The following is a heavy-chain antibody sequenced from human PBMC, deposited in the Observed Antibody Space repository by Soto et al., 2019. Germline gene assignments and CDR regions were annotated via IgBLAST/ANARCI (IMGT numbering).Heavy chain of an antibody. CDR2: INHSGSS. D-gene: IGHD1-26*01. CDR1: GGSFSGYI. J-gene: IGHJ4*02. V-gene: IGHV4-34*01. Sequence: PSETLSLTCAPSGGSFSGYIWTWSRRTPGKGLQWIGQINHSGSSIYNPSLKNRVTISTMSNNKFSLELSSVTAADTAVYYCTRGLFSGSSYSGSWYYFDSWGQGTMVTVSS. CDR3: TRGLFSGSSYSGSWYYFDS.